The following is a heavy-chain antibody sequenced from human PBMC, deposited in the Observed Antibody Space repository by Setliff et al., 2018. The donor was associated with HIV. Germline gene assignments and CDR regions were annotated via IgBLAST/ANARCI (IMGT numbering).Heavy chain of an antibody. CDR2: MNPINGDT. V-gene: IGHV1-8*01. CDR1: GYLFTSHD. D-gene: IGHD7-27*01. CDR3: ARGSGDVGDY. J-gene: IGHJ4*02. Sequence: ASVKVSCKTSGYLFTSHDINWVRQATGQGLEWLGWMNPINGDTGYAQEFQDRVTLTRDTSIDTAYMELSSLRSEDTAVYYCARGSGDVGDYWGQGSQVTAPQ.